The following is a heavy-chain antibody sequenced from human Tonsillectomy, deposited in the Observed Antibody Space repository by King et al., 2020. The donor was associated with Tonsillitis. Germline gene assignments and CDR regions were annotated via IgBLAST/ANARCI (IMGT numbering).Heavy chain of an antibody. CDR3: AREGIAVAALDY. CDR2: INHSGST. D-gene: IGHD6-19*01. CDR1: GGSFSGYY. Sequence: VQLQQWGAGLLKPSETLSITCAVYGGSFSGYYWSWIRQPPGKGLEWIGEINHSGSTNYNPSLKSRVTISVDTSKNQFSLKLSSVTAADTAVYYCAREGIAVAALDYWGQGTLVTVSS. J-gene: IGHJ4*02. V-gene: IGHV4-34*01.